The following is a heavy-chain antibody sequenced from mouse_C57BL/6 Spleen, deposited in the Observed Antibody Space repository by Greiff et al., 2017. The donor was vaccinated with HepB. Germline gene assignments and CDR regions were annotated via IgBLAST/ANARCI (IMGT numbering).Heavy chain of an antibody. CDR1: GFSLTSYG. Sequence: VKLVESGPGLVAPSQSLSITCTVSGFSLTSYGVDWVRHSPGKGLEWLGIIWGVGSTNYNSALKSRLSISKDNSKSQVFLKMNSLQTDDTAMYYCASGDAAMDYWGQGTSVTVSS. V-gene: IGHV2-6*01. CDR2: IWGVGST. J-gene: IGHJ4*01. CDR3: ASGDAAMDY.